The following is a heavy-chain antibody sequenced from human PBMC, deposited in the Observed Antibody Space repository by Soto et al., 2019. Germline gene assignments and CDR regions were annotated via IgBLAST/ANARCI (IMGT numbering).Heavy chain of an antibody. D-gene: IGHD3-16*01. CDR3: ARVVPWGNSFDI. Sequence: QVQLQQWGAGLLKPSQTLSLTCAVSGGSFGGYHWAWIRQPPGEGLQWIGEIDQSGTTTYNPALKSGVVISLDTSETQFPLGLVFLTAADTAIYSCARVVPWGNSFDIWGQGTPVTVSS. J-gene: IGHJ3*02. CDR2: IDQSGTT. V-gene: IGHV4-34*01. CDR1: GGSFGGYH.